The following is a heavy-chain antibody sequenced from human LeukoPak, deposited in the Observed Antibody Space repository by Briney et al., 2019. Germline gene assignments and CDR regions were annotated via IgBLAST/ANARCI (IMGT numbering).Heavy chain of an antibody. CDR1: GGSISSYY. D-gene: IGHD3-22*01. CDR3: ARDRFGGYGAFDI. V-gene: IGHV4-59*01. J-gene: IGHJ3*02. Sequence: KPSETLSLTCTVSGGSISSYYWSWIRQPPGKGLEWIGYIYYSGSTNYNPSLKSRVTILVDKSKNQFSLKLSSVTAADTAVYYCARDRFGGYGAFDIWGQGTMVTVSS. CDR2: IYYSGST.